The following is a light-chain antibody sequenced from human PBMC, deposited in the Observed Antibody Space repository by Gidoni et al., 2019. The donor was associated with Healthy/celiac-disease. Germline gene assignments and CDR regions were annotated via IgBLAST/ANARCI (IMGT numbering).Light chain of an antibody. Sequence: DIQMTQSPSSLSASVGDRVTITCQASQDISNYLNWYQQKPGKAPKLLIYDASNLETGVQSRYSGRGSGTDFTFTISSLQPEDIATYYCKQYDNLPYTFXXXTKLEIK. J-gene: IGKJ2*01. CDR3: KQYDNLPYT. V-gene: IGKV1-33*01. CDR1: QDISNY. CDR2: DAS.